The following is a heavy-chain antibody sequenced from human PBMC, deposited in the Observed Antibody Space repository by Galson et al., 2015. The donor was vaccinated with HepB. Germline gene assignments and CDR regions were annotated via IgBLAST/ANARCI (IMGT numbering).Heavy chain of an antibody. V-gene: IGHV3-30*18. CDR2: IPHDGSTK. Sequence: SLRLSCAASGFTFNTYGMHWVRQAPGKGLEWVAGIPHDGSTKYYVDSVEDRFSISRDTSKNTLHLQVNSLRTEDTAVYYCAKTGGHYIGYLQHWGQGTLVSVPS. CDR3: AKTGGHYIGYLQH. D-gene: IGHD3-22*01. J-gene: IGHJ1*01. CDR1: GFTFNTYG.